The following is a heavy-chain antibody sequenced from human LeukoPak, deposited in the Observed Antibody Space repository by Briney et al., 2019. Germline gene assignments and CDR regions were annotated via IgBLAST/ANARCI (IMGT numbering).Heavy chain of an antibody. J-gene: IGHJ4*02. V-gene: IGHV3-21*01. D-gene: IGHD3-22*01. CDR1: GFTFSSYS. Sequence: GGSLRLSCAASGFTFSSYSMNWVRQAQGKGLEWVSSISSSSSYIYYADSVKGRFPISRDNAKNSLYLQMNSLRAEDTAVYYCARMAGTDDYYDSSYPSDYWGQGTLVTVSS. CDR2: ISSSSSYI. CDR3: ARMAGTDDYYDSSYPSDY.